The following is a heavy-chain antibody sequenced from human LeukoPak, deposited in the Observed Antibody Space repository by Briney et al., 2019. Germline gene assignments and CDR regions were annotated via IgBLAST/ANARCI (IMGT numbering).Heavy chain of an antibody. CDR2: INPSGGST. Sequence: ASVKVSCKASGYTFTSYYMHWVRQAPGQGLEWMGIINPSGGSTSYAQKFQGRVTMTRDTSTSTVYMELSSLRSEDTAVYYCARGFSGIAAAGNYYYYYYMDVWGKGTTVTISS. D-gene: IGHD6-13*01. CDR1: GYTFTSYY. V-gene: IGHV1-46*01. CDR3: ARGFSGIAAAGNYYYYYYMDV. J-gene: IGHJ6*03.